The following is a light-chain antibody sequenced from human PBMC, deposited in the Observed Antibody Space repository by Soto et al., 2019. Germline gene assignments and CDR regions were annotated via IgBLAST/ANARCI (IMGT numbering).Light chain of an antibody. CDR1: QSISSW. J-gene: IGKJ1*01. Sequence: DIQMTQSPSTLSASVGDRVTITCRASQSISSWLAWYQQKPGRAPKLLIYKASSLESGVPSRFSGSGSGTEFTLTISSLQPDDFATYHCQQYNSQWTFGQGTKVDIK. CDR3: QQYNSQWT. V-gene: IGKV1-5*03. CDR2: KAS.